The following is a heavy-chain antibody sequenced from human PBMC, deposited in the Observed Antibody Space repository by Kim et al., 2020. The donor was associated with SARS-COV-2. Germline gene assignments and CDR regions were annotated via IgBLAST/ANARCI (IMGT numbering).Heavy chain of an antibody. Sequence: SQKFQGRVTITRDTSASTAYMELSSLRSEDTAVYYCARDREQWLGWFDPWGQGTLVTVSS. J-gene: IGHJ5*02. V-gene: IGHV1-3*01. D-gene: IGHD6-19*01. CDR3: ARDREQWLGWFDP.